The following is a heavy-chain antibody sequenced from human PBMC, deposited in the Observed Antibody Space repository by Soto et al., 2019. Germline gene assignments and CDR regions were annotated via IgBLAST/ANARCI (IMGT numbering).Heavy chain of an antibody. D-gene: IGHD3-10*01. CDR3: ARVLLWFREFYYFDY. J-gene: IGHJ4*02. V-gene: IGHV3-7*03. CDR1: GFTFSSYW. CDR2: IKQDGSEK. Sequence: GSLRLSCAASGFTFSSYWMSWVRQAPGKGLEWVANIKQDGSEKYYVDSVKGRFTISRDNAKNSLYLQMNSLRAEDTAVYYCARVLLWFREFYYFDYWGQGTLVTVSS.